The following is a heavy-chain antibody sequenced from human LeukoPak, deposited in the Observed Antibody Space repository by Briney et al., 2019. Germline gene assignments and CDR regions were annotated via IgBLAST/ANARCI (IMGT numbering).Heavy chain of an antibody. CDR2: ISGSGGST. J-gene: IGHJ4*02. CDR1: GFTFSSYA. D-gene: IGHD2-15*01. CDR3: AKSKVVAATMGRFDY. V-gene: IGHV3-23*01. Sequence: GGSLRLSCAASGFTFSSYAMSWVRQAPGKGLEWVSAISGSGGSTYYAGSVKGRFTISRDNSKNTLYLQMNSLRAEDTAVYYCAKSKVVAATMGRFDYWGQGTLVTVSS.